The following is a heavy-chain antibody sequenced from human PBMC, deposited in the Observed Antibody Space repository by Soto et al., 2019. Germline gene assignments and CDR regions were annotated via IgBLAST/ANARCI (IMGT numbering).Heavy chain of an antibody. J-gene: IGHJ4*02. D-gene: IGHD4-17*01. V-gene: IGHV4-39*01. CDR3: AINGDYDYYFDY. CDR2: IYSRGST. CDR1: GGSISSSSYY. Sequence: QLQLQESGPGLVKPSETLSLTCTVSGGSISSSSYYWGWMRQPPGKGLEWIGRIYSRGSTYYTPSLKSRVTISVHTSENQFSLKLSSVTAADTAVYSCAINGDYDYYFDYWGQGTLVTVSS.